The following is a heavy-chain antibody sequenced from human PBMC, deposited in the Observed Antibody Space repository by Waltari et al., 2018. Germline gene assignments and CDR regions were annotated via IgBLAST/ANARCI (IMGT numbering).Heavy chain of an antibody. CDR1: GGTFSSSA. J-gene: IGHJ4*02. D-gene: IGHD7-27*01. CDR3: ARDTGDYVDVELYFDY. V-gene: IGHV1-69*04. Sequence: QVQLVQSGAEVKKPGSSVKVSCKASGGTFSSSAVSWVRQAPGQGLEWMVSSIPILRLAKCAQKFQIRVTITADESTATAYMEFSSLTSEDTGVYYWARDTGDYVDVELYFDYWGQGTLVTVSS. CDR2: SIPILRLA.